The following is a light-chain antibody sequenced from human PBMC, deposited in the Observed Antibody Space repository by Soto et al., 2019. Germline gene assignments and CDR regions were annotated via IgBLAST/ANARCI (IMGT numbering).Light chain of an antibody. V-gene: IGKV3-20*01. Sequence: EIVLTQSPGTLSLSPGERATLSCRASQSVWSNFFAWYQQKPGQAPSLLIYGVSSRATDIPDRFSGGGSGTDFTLTLSRLEPEYFAVYFCQQYAAPPTTFGGGTKVEIK. CDR1: QSVWSNF. CDR2: GVS. CDR3: QQYAAPPTT. J-gene: IGKJ4*01.